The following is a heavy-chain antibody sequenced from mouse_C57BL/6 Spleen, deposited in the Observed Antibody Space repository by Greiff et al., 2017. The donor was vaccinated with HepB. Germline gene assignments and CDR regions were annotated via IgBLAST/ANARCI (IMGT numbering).Heavy chain of an antibody. CDR1: GFSLSTFGMG. CDR3: ARKGDYYGSSLYYFDY. Sequence: QVQLKESGPGILQPSQTLSLTCSFSGFSLSTFGMGVGWIRQPSGKGLEWLAHIWWDDDKYYNPALKSRLTISKDTSKNQVFLKIANVDTADTATYYCARKGDYYGSSLYYFDYWGQGTTLTVSS. CDR2: IWWDDDK. J-gene: IGHJ2*01. V-gene: IGHV8-8*01. D-gene: IGHD1-1*01.